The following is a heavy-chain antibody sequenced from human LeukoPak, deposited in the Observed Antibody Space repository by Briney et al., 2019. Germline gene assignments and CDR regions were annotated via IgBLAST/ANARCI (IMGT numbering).Heavy chain of an antibody. CDR1: GFTFSTYA. D-gene: IGHD1-26*01. V-gene: IGHV3-30*04. CDR2: ISYDGTDK. J-gene: IGHJ4*02. Sequence: GGSLRLSCAASGFTFSTYAMHWVRQAPGKGLEWVTVISYDGTDKYHADSVKGRFTISRDNSKKKLYLQMNSLRAEDTAVYYCARGRGSYYFDYWGQGTLVTVSS. CDR3: ARGRGSYYFDY.